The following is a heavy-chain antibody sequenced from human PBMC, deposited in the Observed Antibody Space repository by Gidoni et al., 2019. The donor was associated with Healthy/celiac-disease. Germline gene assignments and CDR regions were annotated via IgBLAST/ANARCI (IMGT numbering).Heavy chain of an antibody. D-gene: IGHD6-13*01. CDR3: ARHSPTWAAGAPNYYYYYMDV. CDR2: IYYSGRT. Sequence: QLQLQESGPGLVKPSETPSLTCTVAGGSISSSSDYWGWIRQPPGKGLDWIGSIYYSGRTYYNPSLKSRVTISVDTSKNQFSLKLSSVTAADTAVYYCARHSPTWAAGAPNYYYYYMDVWGKGTTVTVSS. J-gene: IGHJ6*03. V-gene: IGHV4-39*01. CDR1: GGSISSSSDY.